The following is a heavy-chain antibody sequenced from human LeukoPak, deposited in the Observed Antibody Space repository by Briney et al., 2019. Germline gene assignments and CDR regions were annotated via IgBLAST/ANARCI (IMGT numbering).Heavy chain of an antibody. CDR1: GGSFTNNA. CDR2: ILPIFGTA. CDR3: ARGKGFVGHFDF. D-gene: IGHD3-3*01. J-gene: IGHJ4*02. V-gene: IGHV1-69*06. Sequence: SVKVSCKVSGGSFTNNAISWVRQAPGQGPEWMGRILPIFGTAEYAERFQGRVTITADKSTTTAYMELTSLKVEDTALYFCARGKGFVGHFDFWCQGTLVTVSS.